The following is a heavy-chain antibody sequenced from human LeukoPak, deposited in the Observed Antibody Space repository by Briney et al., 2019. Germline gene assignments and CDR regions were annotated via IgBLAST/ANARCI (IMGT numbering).Heavy chain of an antibody. CDR2: INHSGST. V-gene: IGHV4-34*01. CDR1: GGPFSGYY. D-gene: IGHD3-10*01. CDR3: ARGVLLPL. Sequence: SETLSLTCAVYGGPFSGYYWSWIRQPPGKGLEWIGEINHSGSTNYNPSLKSRVTISVDTSKNQLSLKLSSVTAADTAVYYCARGVLLPLWGQGTLVTVSS. J-gene: IGHJ4*02.